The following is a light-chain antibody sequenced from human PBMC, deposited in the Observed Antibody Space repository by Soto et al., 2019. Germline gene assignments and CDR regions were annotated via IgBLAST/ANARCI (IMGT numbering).Light chain of an antibody. J-gene: IGKJ1*01. CDR3: QQYKSPPWT. CDR2: KAS. V-gene: IGKV1-5*03. CDR1: ESITNW. Sequence: DIQMTQSPPTLSASVGERVTISCRASESITNWLAWYQHKPGKAPKLLIYKASSLESGVPSRFSGSGSGTEFTLTISSLQPDDFATYYCQQYKSPPWTFGQGTKVEIK.